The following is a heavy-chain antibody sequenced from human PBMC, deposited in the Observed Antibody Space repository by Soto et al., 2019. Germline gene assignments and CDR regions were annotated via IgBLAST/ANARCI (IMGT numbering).Heavy chain of an antibody. CDR1: GYTFTSYG. Sequence: ASVKVSCKASGYTFTSYGISWVRQAPGQGLEWMGWISAYNGNTNYAQKLQGRATMTTDTSTSTAYMELRSLRSDDTAVYYCAGGDRSLDHFDYWGQGTLVTVSS. J-gene: IGHJ4*02. CDR2: ISAYNGNT. D-gene: IGHD3-16*01. CDR3: AGGDRSLDHFDY. V-gene: IGHV1-18*01.